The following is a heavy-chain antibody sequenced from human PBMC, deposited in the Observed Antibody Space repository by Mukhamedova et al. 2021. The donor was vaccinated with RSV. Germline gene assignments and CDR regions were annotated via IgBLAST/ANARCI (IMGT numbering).Heavy chain of an antibody. J-gene: IGHJ4*02. CDR2: ISYEGSNK. D-gene: IGHD6-19*01. V-gene: IGHV3-30*03. Sequence: GLEWVAVISYEGSNKYYADSVRGRFTISRDNSKNTLYLQMNSLRAEDTAVYYCARDPLPGSTSDWHWGGYFDYWGQGTLVTVSS. CDR3: ARDPLPGSTSDWHWGGYFDY.